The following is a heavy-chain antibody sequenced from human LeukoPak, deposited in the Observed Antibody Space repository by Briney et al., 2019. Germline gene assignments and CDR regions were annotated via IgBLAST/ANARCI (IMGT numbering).Heavy chain of an antibody. CDR2: IKQDGSEK. CDR1: GFTFSSYW. CDR3: ARDLYRFSSGWYDF. V-gene: IGHV3-7*01. D-gene: IGHD3-22*01. J-gene: IGHJ5*01. Sequence: VGSLRLSCAASGFTFSSYWMSWVRQVPGKGLEWVANIKQDGSEKYYVDSVMGRFTISRDNAENSLYLQMISLRAEDTAMYYCARDLYRFSSGWYDFWGQGTLVTVSS.